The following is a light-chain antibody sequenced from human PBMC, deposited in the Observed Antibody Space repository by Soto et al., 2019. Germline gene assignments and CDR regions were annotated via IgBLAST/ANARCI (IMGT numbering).Light chain of an antibody. V-gene: IGKV3-11*01. J-gene: IGKJ2*01. CDR3: QQRSNWPPFT. CDR1: QSVSSF. CDR2: DAS. Sequence: EIVLTQSPATLSLSPGERATLSCRASQSVSSFLAWYQQKPGQAPRLLIHDASNRATGIPARFSGSGSGTDFTLTISSLEPEDFAVYYCQQRSNWPPFTFGQGTKLKIK.